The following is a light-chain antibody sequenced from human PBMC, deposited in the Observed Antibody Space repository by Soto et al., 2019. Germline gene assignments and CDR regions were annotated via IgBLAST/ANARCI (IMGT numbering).Light chain of an antibody. Sequence: EVVMTQSPATLSVSPGEGATLSCRASQGIGDTLAWYQHKAGRTPRLLIYDTSNRATGIPARFSGSGSGTDFALTISRLEPEDFAVYYCQVRTDWPPFKYTFGQGTKLEVK. CDR3: QVRTDWPPFKYT. CDR2: DTS. CDR1: QGIGDT. J-gene: IGKJ2*01. V-gene: IGKV3-11*01.